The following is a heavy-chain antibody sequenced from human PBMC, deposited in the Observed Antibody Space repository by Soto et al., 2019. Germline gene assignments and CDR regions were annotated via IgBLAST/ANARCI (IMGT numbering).Heavy chain of an antibody. J-gene: IGHJ1*01. CDR2: TSYDGSDK. D-gene: IGHD3-16*01. CDR1: GFTFRSYV. V-gene: IGHV3-30*19. Sequence: QVHLVESGGGVAQPGTSLRVSCVGSGFTFRSYVIHWVRQPPGKGLEWVALTSYDGSDKYYDDSVRGRFTISRDNSRNTVDLQMDSLRLEDTALYYCARWGTTGGLDVWGQGTLVSVSS. CDR3: ARWGTTGGLDV.